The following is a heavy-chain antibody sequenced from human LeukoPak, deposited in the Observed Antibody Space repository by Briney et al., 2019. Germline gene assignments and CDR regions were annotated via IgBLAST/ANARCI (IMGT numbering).Heavy chain of an antibody. V-gene: IGHV3-30*03. Sequence: GGSLRLSCAASGFTFSSYGMHWVRQAPGKGLEWVAVISYDGSNKYYADSVKGRFTISRDNSKNTLFLQMNNLRAEDTAVYYCARGKAARVYVFDIWGQGTMVTVSS. D-gene: IGHD6-6*01. CDR3: ARGKAARVYVFDI. CDR1: GFTFSSYG. J-gene: IGHJ3*02. CDR2: ISYDGSNK.